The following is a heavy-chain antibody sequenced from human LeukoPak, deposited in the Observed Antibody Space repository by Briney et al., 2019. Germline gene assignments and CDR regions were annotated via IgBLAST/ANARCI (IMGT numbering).Heavy chain of an antibody. CDR1: GYTFTGYY. Sequence: GASVKVSCKAAGYTFTGYYMHWVRQAPGQGLEWMGWINPNDGGTNYAQKFQGRVTMTRDTSISTAYMELSRLRSDDTAVYYCAYDSSGYYYVRFDYWGQGTLVTVSS. D-gene: IGHD3-22*01. CDR3: AYDSSGYYYVRFDY. CDR2: INPNDGGT. V-gene: IGHV1-2*02. J-gene: IGHJ4*02.